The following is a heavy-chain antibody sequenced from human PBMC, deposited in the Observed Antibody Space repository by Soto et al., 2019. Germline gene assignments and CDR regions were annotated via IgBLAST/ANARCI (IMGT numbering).Heavy chain of an antibody. D-gene: IGHD2-15*01. CDR3: ARHKGYFSGASCPAFDY. CDR2: IIPNLGIT. J-gene: IGHJ4*02. Sequence: QVQLVQSGAEVKKPGSSVKVSCKASGGTLSSYTFSWVRQAPGQGLEWMGRIIPNLGITNYAQKFQGRITIIVNKSTSTAYMELSSLRSEDTAGYYCARHKGYFSGASCPAFDYWGQGTLVTVSS. V-gene: IGHV1-69*02. CDR1: GGTLSSYT.